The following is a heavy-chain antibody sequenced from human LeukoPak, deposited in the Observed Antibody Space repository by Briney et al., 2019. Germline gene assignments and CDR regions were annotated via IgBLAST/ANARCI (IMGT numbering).Heavy chain of an antibody. V-gene: IGHV3-74*03. Sequence: GGSLRLSCAASGFTFSGYWMHWVRQRPAKGLELVSRIDNDGHGILYADSVKGRFTTSRDNAKNTLYLQMNSLRFEDTAVYYCATGGGWVPSFGVVTHIDVWGKGTTVTVSS. CDR3: ATGGGWVPSFGVVTHIDV. D-gene: IGHD3-3*01. CDR1: GFTFSGYW. CDR2: IDNDGHGI. J-gene: IGHJ6*03.